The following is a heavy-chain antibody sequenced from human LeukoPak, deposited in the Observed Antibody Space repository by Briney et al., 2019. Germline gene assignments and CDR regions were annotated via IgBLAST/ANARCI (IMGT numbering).Heavy chain of an antibody. CDR1: GGSISSYY. CDR2: IYTSGST. Sequence: PSETLSLTCTVSGGSISSYYWSWIRQPAGKGLEWIGRIYTSGSTNYNPSLTSRVTISVDTSKNQFSLKLSSVTAADTAVYYCARGRSVLNHRPQFDPWGQGTLVTVSS. D-gene: IGHD1-14*01. V-gene: IGHV4-4*07. CDR3: ARGRSVLNHRPQFDP. J-gene: IGHJ5*02.